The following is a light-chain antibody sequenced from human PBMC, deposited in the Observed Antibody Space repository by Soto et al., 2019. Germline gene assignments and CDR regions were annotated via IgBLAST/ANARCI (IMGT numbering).Light chain of an antibody. CDR3: PQFGRSPPSWT. J-gene: IGKJ1*01. CDR1: QSVSSNY. Sequence: ETVLTQSPGTLSLSPGERATLSCRASQSVSSNYLAWYQQKPGQAPRLLMYGASTRATGIPDRFSGSGSGTDFPLTISRLEPEDFAVYYCPQFGRSPPSWTFGQGNKVEIK. V-gene: IGKV3-20*01. CDR2: GAS.